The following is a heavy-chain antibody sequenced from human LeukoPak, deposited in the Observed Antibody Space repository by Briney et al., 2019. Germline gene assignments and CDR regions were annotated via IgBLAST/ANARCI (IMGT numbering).Heavy chain of an antibody. Sequence: GGSLRLSCAAAGFTFSDYAMSWVRQAPGKGLEWVAGISDSGRATYYTDSVRGRFTISRDISKNMVYLQLNNLRAEDTALYFCARHDSFIPYWGQGTLVSVSS. V-gene: IGHV3-23*01. CDR2: ISDSGRAT. CDR1: GFTFSDYA. CDR3: ARHDSFIPY. J-gene: IGHJ4*02. D-gene: IGHD5-18*01.